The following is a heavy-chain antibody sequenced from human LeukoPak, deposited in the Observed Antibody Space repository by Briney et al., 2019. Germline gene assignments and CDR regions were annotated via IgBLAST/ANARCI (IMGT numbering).Heavy chain of an antibody. CDR2: IKNKTDGGTT. V-gene: IGHV3-15*01. CDR3: TTELRDAFDI. CDR1: GFTFSSYA. J-gene: IGHJ3*02. D-gene: IGHD4-17*01. Sequence: GGSLRLSCAASGFTFSSYAMSWVRQAPGKGLEWVGRIKNKTDGGTTDYAAPVKGRFTISRDDSKNTLYLQMNSLKTEDTAVYYCTTELRDAFDIWGQGTMVTVSS.